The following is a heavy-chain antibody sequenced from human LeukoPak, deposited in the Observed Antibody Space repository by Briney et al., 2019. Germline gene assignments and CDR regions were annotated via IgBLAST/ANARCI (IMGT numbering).Heavy chain of an antibody. Sequence: GGSLRLSCAASGFTFEDNGMSWVGQAPGKGVEGVSGLNWNGGRRVYADSVKGGFTISRENARNSLYLQMNSLRTEDTALYYCATHSYYYGSGSYPHYLDYWGQGTLVTVSA. J-gene: IGHJ4*02. CDR3: ATHSYYYGSGSYPHYLDY. CDR2: LNWNGGRR. D-gene: IGHD3-10*01. V-gene: IGHV3-20*04. CDR1: GFTFEDNG.